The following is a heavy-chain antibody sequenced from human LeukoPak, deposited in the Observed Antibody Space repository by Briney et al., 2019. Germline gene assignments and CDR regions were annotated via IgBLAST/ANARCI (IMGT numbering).Heavy chain of an antibody. Sequence: SGPTLVNPTQTLTLTCTFSDFSLSTPGMGVGWIRQPPGKALEWLAFIYYNDDKRYSPSLRSRLTITRDISKNQVVLAMTNMDPVDTATYYCAHLVVTIDWRSYFDYWGQGALVTVSS. CDR2: IYYNDDK. D-gene: IGHD3-9*01. V-gene: IGHV2-5*01. CDR1: DFSLSTPGMG. CDR3: AHLVVTIDWRSYFDY. J-gene: IGHJ4*02.